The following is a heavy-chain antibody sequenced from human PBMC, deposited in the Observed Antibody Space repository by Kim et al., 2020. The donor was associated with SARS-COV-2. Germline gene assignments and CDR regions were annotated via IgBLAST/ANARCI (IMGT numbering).Heavy chain of an antibody. D-gene: IGHD3-10*01. CDR3: ARVREYGSGSYYHH. J-gene: IGHJ5*02. Sequence: ADAVKGRFTISRDNAKNSLYLQMNSLRAEDTAVYYCARVREYGSGSYYHHWGQGTLVTVSS. V-gene: IGHV3-21*01.